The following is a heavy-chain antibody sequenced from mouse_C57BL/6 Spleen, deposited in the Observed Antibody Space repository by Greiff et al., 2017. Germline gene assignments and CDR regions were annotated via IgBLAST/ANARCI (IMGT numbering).Heavy chain of an antibody. CDR3: AREGYYGSRGAGAMDY. J-gene: IGHJ4*01. V-gene: IGHV1-80*01. CDR1: GYAFSSYW. CDR2: IYPGDGDT. Sequence: QVQLQQSGAELVKPGASVKISCKASGYAFSSYWMNWVKQRPGQGLEWIGQIYPGDGDTNYNGKFKGKATLTADKSSSTAYMQLSSLTSEDSAVYFCAREGYYGSRGAGAMDYWGQGTSVTVSS. D-gene: IGHD1-1*01.